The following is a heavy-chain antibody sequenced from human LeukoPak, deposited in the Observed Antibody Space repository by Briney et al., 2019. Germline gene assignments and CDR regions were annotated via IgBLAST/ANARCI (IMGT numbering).Heavy chain of an antibody. CDR3: EKGTGIGATIFAN. Sequence: PGGSLRLSCAASGFTFCSYEMIWVRQAPGKGLEGFSSISGCGRNTYYAASVKGRLTISRDNSKNTLYLQMNSLRAEDTAVYYCEKGTGIGATIFANWGQGTLVTVSS. J-gene: IGHJ4*02. V-gene: IGHV3-23*01. D-gene: IGHD5-12*01. CDR2: ISGCGRNT. CDR1: GFTFCSYE.